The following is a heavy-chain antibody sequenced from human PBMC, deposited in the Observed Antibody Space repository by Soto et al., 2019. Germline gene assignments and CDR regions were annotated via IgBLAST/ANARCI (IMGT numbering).Heavy chain of an antibody. V-gene: IGHV1-69*02. J-gene: IGHJ6*02. CDR3: ARSGTYCSGGGGPDRMDV. CDR1: GGTFSSYT. D-gene: IGHD2-15*01. Sequence: QVQLVQSGAEVKKPGSSVKVSCKASGGTFSSYTISWVRQAPGQGLEWMGRIIPILGIANYPQQFQGRVTLTADDSTRPAYMAVGSLGSEDTAVYYCARSGTYCSGGGGPDRMDVWGQGTTVTVSS. CDR2: IIPILGIA.